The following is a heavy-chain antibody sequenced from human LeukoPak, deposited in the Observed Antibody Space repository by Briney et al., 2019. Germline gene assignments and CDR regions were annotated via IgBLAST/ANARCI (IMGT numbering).Heavy chain of an antibody. Sequence: GGSLRLSCAASGFTFSSYAMHWVRQAPGKGLEWVALISYDGTEKSYTDSVKGRLTISRDNSKNTLYLQMNSLRVEDTALYYCARQLERPATYYYGMDVWGQGATVTVSS. CDR1: GFTFSSYA. V-gene: IGHV3-30-3*01. CDR3: ARQLERPATYYYGMDV. D-gene: IGHD1-1*01. J-gene: IGHJ6*02. CDR2: ISYDGTEK.